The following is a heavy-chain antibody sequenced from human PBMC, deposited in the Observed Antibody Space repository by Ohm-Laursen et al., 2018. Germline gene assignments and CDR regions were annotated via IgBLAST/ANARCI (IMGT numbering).Heavy chain of an antibody. Sequence: SLRLSCAASGFTFSSYGMHWVRQAPGKGLEWVSAISGSGGSTYYADSVKGRFTISRDNSKNTLYLQMNSLRAEDTAVYYCAKDPLYGSGSYADYWGQGTLVTVSS. D-gene: IGHD3-10*01. J-gene: IGHJ4*02. CDR2: ISGSGGST. CDR1: GFTFSSYG. CDR3: AKDPLYGSGSYADY. V-gene: IGHV3-23*01.